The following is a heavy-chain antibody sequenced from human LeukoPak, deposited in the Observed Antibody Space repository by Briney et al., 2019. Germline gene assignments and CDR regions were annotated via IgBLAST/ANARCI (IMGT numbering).Heavy chain of an antibody. CDR2: INPSGGST. Sequence: VSVKVSCKASGYTFTSYYMHWVRQAPGQGLEWMGIINPSGGSTSYAQKFQGRVTMTRDTSTSTVYMELSSLGSEDTAVYYCARPSVTGKRRDPYSSGWYRHFDYWGQGTLVTVSS. D-gene: IGHD6-19*01. J-gene: IGHJ4*02. CDR3: ARPSVTGKRRDPYSSGWYRHFDY. CDR1: GYTFTSYY. V-gene: IGHV1-46*01.